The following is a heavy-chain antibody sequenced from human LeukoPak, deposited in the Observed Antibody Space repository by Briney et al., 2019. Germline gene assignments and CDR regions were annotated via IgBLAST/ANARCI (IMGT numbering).Heavy chain of an antibody. J-gene: IGHJ3*01. Sequence: SQTLSLTCAISRDSVSTSGVARNWDWQSPSRGLEWLARTYYASKWNTDYAVSVKSRIVVHQDRSKNQFSLQLSSVTSEDTAVYYCARGRASAFDVWGQGTMVTVSS. D-gene: IGHD6-25*01. CDR2: TYYASKWNT. CDR1: RDSVSTSGVA. CDR3: ARGRASAFDV. V-gene: IGHV6-1*01.